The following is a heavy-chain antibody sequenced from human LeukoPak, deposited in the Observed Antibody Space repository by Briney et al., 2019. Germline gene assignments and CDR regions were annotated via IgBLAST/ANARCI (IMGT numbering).Heavy chain of an antibody. V-gene: IGHV4-59*01. CDR1: GGSFSSYD. J-gene: IGHJ6*03. CDR2: IYYRGST. Sequence: PSETLSLTCTVSGGSFSSYDWSWIRQPPGKGLEWIGYIYYRGSTSYNPSLKSRVTMSVDTSKNQFSLRLSSVTAADTAVYYCARAELKQSLERTYPNYYYYYYMGVWGKGTTVIVSS. CDR3: ARAELKQSLERTYPNYYYYYYMGV. D-gene: IGHD3-3*01.